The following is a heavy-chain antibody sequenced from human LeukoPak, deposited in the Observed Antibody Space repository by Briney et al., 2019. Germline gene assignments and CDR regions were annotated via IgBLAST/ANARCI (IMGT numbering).Heavy chain of an antibody. J-gene: IGHJ4*02. CDR1: GFTFSSYW. Sequence: GGSLRLSCAASGFTFSSYWMSWVRQAPEKGLEWVANIKQDGSEKYYVDSVKGRFTISRDNAKNSLYLQMNSLRAEDTAVYYCARAPGWELLFSDYWGQGTLVTVSS. CDR2: IKQDGSEK. CDR3: ARAPGWELLFSDY. V-gene: IGHV3-7*01. D-gene: IGHD1-26*01.